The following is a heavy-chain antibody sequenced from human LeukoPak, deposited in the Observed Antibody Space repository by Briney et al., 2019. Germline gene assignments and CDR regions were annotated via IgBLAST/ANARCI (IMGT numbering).Heavy chain of an antibody. CDR2: ISGSGGST. V-gene: IGHV3-23*01. CDR3: AKSGGIDILTGYPIDY. J-gene: IGHJ4*02. D-gene: IGHD3-9*01. Sequence: GGSLRLSCAASGFTFSSYAMSWVRQAPGKGLEWVSAISGSGGSTYYADSVKGRFTISRDNSKNTLYLQMNSLRAEDTAVYYCAKSGGIDILTGYPIDYWGQGTLVTASS. CDR1: GFTFSSYA.